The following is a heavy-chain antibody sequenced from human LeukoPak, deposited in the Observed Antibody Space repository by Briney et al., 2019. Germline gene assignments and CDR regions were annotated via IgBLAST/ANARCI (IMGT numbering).Heavy chain of an antibody. V-gene: IGHV4-59*01. CDR3: ARDGSYYDSNAHYYYYYMDV. Sequence: PSETLSLTCTVSGGSISSYYWSWIRQPPGKGLEWIGYIYYSGSTNYNPSLKSRVTISVDTSKNQFSLKLSSVTAADTAVYYCARDGSYYDSNAHYYYYYMDVWGKGTTVTVSS. CDR2: IYYSGST. D-gene: IGHD3-22*01. CDR1: GGSISSYY. J-gene: IGHJ6*03.